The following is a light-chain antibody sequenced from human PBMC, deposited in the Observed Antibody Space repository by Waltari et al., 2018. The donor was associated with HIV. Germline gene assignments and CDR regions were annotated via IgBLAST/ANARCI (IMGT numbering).Light chain of an antibody. CDR3: QQYGGSPYT. Sequence: EIVLTQSPDTLSLSPGERATLSCRASQNVGNNYLAWFQHTPVQPPRLLIYAASTRAAGIPDRFRGSGSGTHFTLSINKREPEDFAMDYCQQYGGSPYTFGQGT. CDR2: AAS. V-gene: IGKV3-20*01. CDR1: QNVGNNY. J-gene: IGKJ2*01.